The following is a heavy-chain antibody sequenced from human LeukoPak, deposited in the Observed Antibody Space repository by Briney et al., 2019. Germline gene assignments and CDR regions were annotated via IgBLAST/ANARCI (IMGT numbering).Heavy chain of an antibody. Sequence: PSETLSLTCTVSGVSISSYYWSWIRQPPGKGLEWIGYIYYSGSTNYNPSLKSRVTISVDTSKNQFFLKLSSVTAADTAVYYCARIEVRGTAMAFDYWGQGTLVTVSS. CDR1: GVSISSYY. V-gene: IGHV4-59*01. D-gene: IGHD5-18*01. CDR2: IYYSGST. CDR3: ARIEVRGTAMAFDY. J-gene: IGHJ4*02.